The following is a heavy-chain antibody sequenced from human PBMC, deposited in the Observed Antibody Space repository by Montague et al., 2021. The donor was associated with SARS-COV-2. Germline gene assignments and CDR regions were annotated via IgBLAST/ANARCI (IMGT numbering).Heavy chain of an antibody. J-gene: IGHJ5*02. Sequence: TLSLTCAVYGGSVSSGDFFWTGVREPRGRGLEWIGSISHSGGSKYNPSLKSRIALSLDTSANHFSLSLNSVTAADSATYYCARLTVIVDTSGGTLHWFDPWGQGALVTVSS. CDR2: ISHSGGS. V-gene: IGHV4-30-2*05. D-gene: IGHD2-21*02. CDR1: GGSVSSGDFF. CDR3: ARLTVIVDTSGGTLHWFDP.